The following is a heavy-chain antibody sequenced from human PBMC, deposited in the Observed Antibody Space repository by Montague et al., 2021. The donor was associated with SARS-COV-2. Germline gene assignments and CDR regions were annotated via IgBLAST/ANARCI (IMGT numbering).Heavy chain of an antibody. CDR3: ARLVETYYYYGMDV. D-gene: IGHD4-23*01. V-gene: IGHV4-39*01. CDR2: IYYSGST. CDR1: GGSISSSSYY. J-gene: IGHJ6*02. Sequence: SETLSLTCTVSGGSISSSSYYWGWIRQPPGKGLEWIGSIYYSGSTYYNPSLKSRVTISVDTSKNQFSLKLSSVTAADTAVYYCARLVETYYYYGMDVWGQGTTVTGSS.